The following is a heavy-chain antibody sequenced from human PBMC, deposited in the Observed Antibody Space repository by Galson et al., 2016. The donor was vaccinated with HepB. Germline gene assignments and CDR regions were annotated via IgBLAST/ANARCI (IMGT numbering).Heavy chain of an antibody. Sequence: FGISWIRQAPGQGLEWMGWVSALNGNTNYAQHLQGRVTWTTDTSTTTAYMDLRNLTSDDTAVYYCARARGDPFDFWGQGTLVTVSS. CDR2: VSALNGNT. CDR1: FG. CDR3: ARARGDPFDF. J-gene: IGHJ4*02. V-gene: IGHV1-18*01. D-gene: IGHD4-17*01.